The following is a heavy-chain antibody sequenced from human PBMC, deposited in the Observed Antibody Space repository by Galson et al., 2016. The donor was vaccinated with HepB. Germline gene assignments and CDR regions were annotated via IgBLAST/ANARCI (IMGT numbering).Heavy chain of an antibody. D-gene: IGHD3-22*01. CDR1: GYTFSSYG. V-gene: IGHV1-18*01. Sequence: SVKVSCKASGYTFSSYGVSWVRQAPGQGLEWMGWISTYNGDTNYAQKVQGRVTMTTDTSTSTAYMELRRLRSDDTAVYYCARNLYYYDSRQNWFDPWGQGTLVTVSS. CDR3: ARNLYYYDSRQNWFDP. CDR2: ISTYNGDT. J-gene: IGHJ5*02.